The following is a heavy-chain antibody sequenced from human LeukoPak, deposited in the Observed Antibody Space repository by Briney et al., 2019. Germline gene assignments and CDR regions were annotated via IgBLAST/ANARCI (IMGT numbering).Heavy chain of an antibody. D-gene: IGHD3-22*01. CDR3: ARGGYYDSSGYYPNWFDP. J-gene: IGHJ5*02. Sequence: SETLSLTCTVSGGSISSYYWSWIRQPPGKGLEWIGYIYYSGSTNYNPSLKSRVTILVDTSKNQFSLKLSSVTAADTAVYYCARGGYYDSSGYYPNWFDPWGQGTLVTVSS. V-gene: IGHV4-59*01. CDR2: IYYSGST. CDR1: GGSISSYY.